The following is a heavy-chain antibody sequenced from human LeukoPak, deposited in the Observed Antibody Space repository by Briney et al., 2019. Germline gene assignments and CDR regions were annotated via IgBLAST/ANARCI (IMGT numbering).Heavy chain of an antibody. CDR2: ISYDVSNK. V-gene: IGHV3-30*04. J-gene: IGHJ4*02. CDR1: GFTFSSYA. D-gene: IGHD3-9*01. CDR3: ANDILTGYPVDY. Sequence: GGSLRLSCAASGFTFSSYAMPWVRQAPGKGLGWGAVISYDVSNKYYADSVKGRFTISRDNSKNTLYLQMNSLRAEDTAVYYCANDILTGYPVDYWGQGTLVTVPS.